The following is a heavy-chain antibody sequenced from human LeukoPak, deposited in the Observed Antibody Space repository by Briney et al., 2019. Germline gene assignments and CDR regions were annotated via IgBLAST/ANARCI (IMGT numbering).Heavy chain of an antibody. V-gene: IGHV3-23*01. CDR3: AKRGRYYFDQ. J-gene: IGHJ4*02. CDR1: GSTFSSYA. Sequence: GGSLRLSCAASGSTFSSYAMSWVRQAPGKGLEWVSTITASGGTYYADSLKGRFTISRDTSKNTLYLQINSLRAEDTAVYYCAKRGRYYFDQWGQGTLVTVSS. CDR2: ITASGGT.